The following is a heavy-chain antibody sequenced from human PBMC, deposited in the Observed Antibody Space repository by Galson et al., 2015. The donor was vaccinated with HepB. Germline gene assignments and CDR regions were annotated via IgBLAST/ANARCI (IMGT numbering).Heavy chain of an antibody. V-gene: IGHV3-23*01. D-gene: IGHD3-10*01. Sequence: SLRLSCAASGFTFSSYAMSWVRQAPGKGLEWVSVIGGRGASSFYADSMKGRFTISRDNPKHTLFLQINSLRAEDTAVYHRLKGDRDLGGGSFAFDFWGQGTLVTVSS. CDR3: LKGDRDLGGGSFAFDF. CDR1: GFTFSSYA. J-gene: IGHJ4*02. CDR2: IGGRGASS.